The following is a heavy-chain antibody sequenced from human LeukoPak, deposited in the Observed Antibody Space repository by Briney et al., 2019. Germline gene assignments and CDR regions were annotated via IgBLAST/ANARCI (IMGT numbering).Heavy chain of an antibody. CDR2: IFHSGST. D-gene: IGHD3-22*01. Sequence: SETLSLTCTDPGGSISSYYWSWIRQPPGKGLGWSGYIFHSGSTNYNAAFKSRVTISADTSKNQFSQKLSSVIAADTAVYYCARQRQYYYDDSGENGFDPWGQGTLVTVSS. CDR3: ARQRQYYYDDSGENGFDP. J-gene: IGHJ5*02. V-gene: IGHV4-59*08. CDR1: GGSISSYY.